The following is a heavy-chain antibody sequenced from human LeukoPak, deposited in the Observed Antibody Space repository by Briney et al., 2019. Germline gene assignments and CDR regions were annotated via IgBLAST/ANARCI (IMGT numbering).Heavy chain of an antibody. CDR2: ITSSSSYI. CDR3: AREYCSGGSCYRIDS. V-gene: IGHV3-21*01. J-gene: IGHJ4*02. Sequence: PGGSLRLSCAASGFIFSGYSMTWVRQAPGKGLEWISSITSSSSYIYYADSVKGRFTISRDNAKNSLYLQMNSLRAEDTAVYYCAREYCSGGSCYRIDSWGQGTLVTVSS. CDR1: GFIFSGYS. D-gene: IGHD2-15*01.